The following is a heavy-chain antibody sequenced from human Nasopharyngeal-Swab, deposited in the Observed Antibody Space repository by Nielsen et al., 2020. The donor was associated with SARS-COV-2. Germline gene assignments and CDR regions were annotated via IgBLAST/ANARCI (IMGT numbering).Heavy chain of an antibody. J-gene: IGHJ6*02. D-gene: IGHD3-3*01. V-gene: IGHV1-18*01. Sequence: ASVKVSCKASGYRFNSYGISWVRQAPGQGLEWMGWIGVYNGNIKKAPRVQGRVTMTADTSTSTVNMEVRGLRSDDTAVYYCARDGFYDFWSGYGGDDFYGMDVWGQGTTVTATS. CDR3: ARDGFYDFWSGYGGDDFYGMDV. CDR2: IGVYNGNI. CDR1: GYRFNSYG.